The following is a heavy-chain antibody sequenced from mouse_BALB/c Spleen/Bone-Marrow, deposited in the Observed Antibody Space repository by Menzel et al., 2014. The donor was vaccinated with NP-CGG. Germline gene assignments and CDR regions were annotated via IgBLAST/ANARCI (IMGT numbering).Heavy chain of an antibody. Sequence: QVQLQQSGAELVKPGASVKLSCKASGYTFTSYYMYWVKQRPGQGLEWIGGINPNNGDTNFSETFKSKATLTVDKSSSTAYMQLSSLTPEDSAVYYCTRRDYWGQGTTLTVSS. CDR3: TRRDY. CDR2: INPNNGDT. V-gene: IGHV1S81*02. CDR1: GYTFTSYY. J-gene: IGHJ2*01.